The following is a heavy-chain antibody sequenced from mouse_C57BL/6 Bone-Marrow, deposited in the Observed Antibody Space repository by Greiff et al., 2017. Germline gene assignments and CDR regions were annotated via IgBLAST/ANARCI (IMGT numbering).Heavy chain of an antibody. D-gene: IGHD2-5*01. V-gene: IGHV14-3*01. J-gene: IGHJ3*01. CDR2: LDPANGNT. CDR3: AHDSNYFAWFAY. Sequence: EVNVVESVAELVRPGASVKLSCTASGFNIKNTYMHWVKQRPEQGLEWIGRLDPANGNTKYAPKFQGKATITADTSSNTAYLQLSSLTSEDTAIYYCAHDSNYFAWFAYWGQGTLVTVSA. CDR1: GFNIKNTY.